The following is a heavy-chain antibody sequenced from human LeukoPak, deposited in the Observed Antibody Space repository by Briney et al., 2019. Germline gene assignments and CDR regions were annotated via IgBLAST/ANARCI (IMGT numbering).Heavy chain of an antibody. J-gene: IGHJ6*02. CDR3: ARVPPPMVRGASPLYYGMDV. CDR1: GGSFSGYY. D-gene: IGHD3-10*01. V-gene: IGHV4-59*01. Sequence: PSETLSLTCAVYGGSFSGYYWSWIRQPPGKGLEWIGYIYYSGSTNYNPSLKSRVTISVDTSKNQFSLKLSSVTAADTAVYYCARVPPPMVRGASPLYYGMDVWGQGTTVTVSS. CDR2: IYYSGST.